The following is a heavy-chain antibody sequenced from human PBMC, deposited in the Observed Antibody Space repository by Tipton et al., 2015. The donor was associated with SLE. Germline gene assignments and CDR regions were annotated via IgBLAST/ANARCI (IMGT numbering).Heavy chain of an antibody. CDR3: ARHHGSGWLYGLDV. J-gene: IGHJ6*02. CDR2: IYYREGT. CDR1: GDSINSYY. V-gene: IGHV4-59*08. Sequence: TLSLTCTVPGDSINSYYWSWIRQPPGEGLEWIGYIYYREGTNYSPSLKSRVTISLDASKNQLSLKLSSVTAADTAVYYCARHHGSGWLYGLDVWGQGTTVTVSS. D-gene: IGHD6-19*01.